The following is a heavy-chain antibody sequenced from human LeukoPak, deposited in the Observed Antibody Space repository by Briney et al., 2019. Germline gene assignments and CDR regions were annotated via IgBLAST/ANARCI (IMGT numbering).Heavy chain of an antibody. CDR3: ARGYYYDSSDYYFDY. CDR2: IIPILGIA. J-gene: IGHJ4*02. CDR1: GYTFTSYD. Sequence: ASVKVSCKASGYTFTSYDISWVRQAPGQGLEWMGRIIPILGIANYAQKFQGRVTITADKSTSTACMELSSLRSEDTAVYYCARGYYYDSSDYYFDYWGQGTLVTVSS. D-gene: IGHD3-22*01. V-gene: IGHV1-69*04.